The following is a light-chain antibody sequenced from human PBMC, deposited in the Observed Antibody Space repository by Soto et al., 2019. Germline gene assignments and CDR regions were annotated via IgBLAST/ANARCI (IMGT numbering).Light chain of an antibody. CDR2: DVS. Sequence: QSVLTQPASVSGSPGQSITISCTGTSRDVGGYDYVSWYQQHPGKAPKLMIFDVSHRPSGVSNRFSGSRSGNTASLTISGLQAEDEADYYCSSYTSSSTLAVFGTGTKLTVL. CDR3: SSYTSSSTLAV. CDR1: SRDVGGYDY. J-gene: IGLJ1*01. V-gene: IGLV2-14*01.